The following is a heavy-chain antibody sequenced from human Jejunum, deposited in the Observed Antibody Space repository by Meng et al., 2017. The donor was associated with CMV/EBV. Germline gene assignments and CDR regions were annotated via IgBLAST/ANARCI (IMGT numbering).Heavy chain of an antibody. CDR1: GFALRRLG. CDR2: IEKDKSNK. V-gene: IGHV3-30*02. Sequence: FGFALRRLGIPRVRQAPGKGLEWLAFIEKDKSNKYYVDSVKGRFTITRDNSKNTLSLQMNSLRSQDTAVYYCTKDAPDKCGSFSWGQGTLVTVSS. CDR3: TKDAPDKCGSFS. J-gene: IGHJ4*02. D-gene: IGHD3-16*02.